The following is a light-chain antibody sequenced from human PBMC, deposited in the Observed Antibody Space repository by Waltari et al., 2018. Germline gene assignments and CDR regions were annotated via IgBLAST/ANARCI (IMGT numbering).Light chain of an antibody. CDR3: CSYAGSSTYV. CDR1: SSDVGSNNL. Sequence: QSALTKPASVSGSPGQSITISCTGTSSDVGSNNLVSWYQQHPGKAPKLMIYEGSKRPSGFSHLCSGSKSGNTASLTISGLQAEDEADYYCCSYAGSSTYVFGTGTKVTVL. V-gene: IGLV2-23*01. J-gene: IGLJ1*01. CDR2: EGS.